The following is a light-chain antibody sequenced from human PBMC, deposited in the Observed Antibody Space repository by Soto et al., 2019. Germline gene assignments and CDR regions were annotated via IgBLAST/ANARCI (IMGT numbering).Light chain of an antibody. Sequence: EIVLTQSPATLSLSPGERATLSCGASQNVRSYLAWYQQKPGQAPRLLIYDASNRATGIPARFSGSGSGTDFTLTISSLEPEDFAVYYCQQRSNWPRTFGQVNKGDIK. CDR2: DAS. V-gene: IGKV3-11*01. CDR1: QNVRSY. J-gene: IGKJ1*01. CDR3: QQRSNWPRT.